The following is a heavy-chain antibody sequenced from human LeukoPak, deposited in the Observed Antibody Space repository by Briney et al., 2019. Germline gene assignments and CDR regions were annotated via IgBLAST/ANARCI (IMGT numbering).Heavy chain of an antibody. V-gene: IGHV5-51*01. CDR3: AKYDSSGYIDY. Sequence: GESLKISCKGSGYSFSDYWIAWVRQMPGKGLEWMGIVYSGDSDTTYSPSLQGQVTFSADKSIKTAYLQWTALRASDTAMYYCAKYDSSGYIDYWGQGTLVTVSS. CDR1: GYSFSDYW. D-gene: IGHD6-19*01. J-gene: IGHJ4*02. CDR2: VYSGDSDT.